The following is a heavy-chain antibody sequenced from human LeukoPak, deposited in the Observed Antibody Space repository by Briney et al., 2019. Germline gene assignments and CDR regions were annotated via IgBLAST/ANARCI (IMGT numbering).Heavy chain of an antibody. CDR2: IRYDGSNK. CDR1: GFTFSSYG. J-gene: IGHJ4*02. V-gene: IGHV3-30*02. D-gene: IGHD3-16*01. CDR3: AKTLWGLTLLSSDY. Sequence: GGSLRLSCAASGFTFSSYGMHWVRQAPGKGLEWVAFIRYDGSNKYYADSVKGRFTISRDNSKNTLYLHMSSPRVEDTALYYCAKTLWGLTLLSSDYWGQGTLVTVSS.